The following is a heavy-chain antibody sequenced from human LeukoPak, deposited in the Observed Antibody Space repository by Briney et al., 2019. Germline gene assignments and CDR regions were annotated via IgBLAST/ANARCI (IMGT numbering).Heavy chain of an antibody. Sequence: SETLSLTCTVSGGSISSSYWSWIRQPPGKGLEWIGYIYYSGSTNYNPSLKSRVTISVDTSKNQFSLKLSSVTAADTAVYSCAREHSYYDSSGYYYGSGYFDYWGQGTLVTVSS. J-gene: IGHJ4*02. D-gene: IGHD3-22*01. CDR3: AREHSYYDSSGYYYGSGYFDY. V-gene: IGHV4-59*01. CDR1: GGSISSSY. CDR2: IYYSGST.